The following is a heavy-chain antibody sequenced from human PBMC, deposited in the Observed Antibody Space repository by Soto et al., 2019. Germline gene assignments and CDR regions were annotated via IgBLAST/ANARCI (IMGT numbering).Heavy chain of an antibody. J-gene: IGHJ3*02. CDR3: AKAPHGFIFRAFDI. D-gene: IGHD3-16*02. Sequence: EVQLLESGGGLVQPGGSLRLYCAASGFTFSNYAMSWVRQAPGKGLEWVSTISGSGGTTYYAACVKGRFTITRDNSKNTLYLQMNSLRAEDTAAYYCAKAPHGFIFRAFDIWGQGTMVTVSS. CDR2: ISGSGGTT. V-gene: IGHV3-23*01. CDR1: GFTFSNYA.